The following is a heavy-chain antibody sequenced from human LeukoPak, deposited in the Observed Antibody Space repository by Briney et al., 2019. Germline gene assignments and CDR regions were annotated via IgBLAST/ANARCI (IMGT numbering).Heavy chain of an antibody. CDR3: ARDIGGRYLWYYFDY. CDR2: IYYSGST. Sequence: SETLSLTCTVSGGSISSYYWSWIRQPPGKGLEWIGYIYYSGSTNYNPSLKSRVTISVDTSKNQFSLKLSSVTAADTAVYYCARDIGGRYLWYYFDYWGRGTLVTVSS. CDR1: GGSISSYY. D-gene: IGHD2-8*01. J-gene: IGHJ4*02. V-gene: IGHV4-59*01.